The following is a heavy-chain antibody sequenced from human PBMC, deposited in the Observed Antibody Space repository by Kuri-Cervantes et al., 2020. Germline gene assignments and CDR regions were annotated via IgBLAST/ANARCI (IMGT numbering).Heavy chain of an antibody. V-gene: IGHV1-3*01. CDR2: INAGNGNT. J-gene: IGHJ6*03. CDR1: GYSFTSYA. CDR3: ARAYSSRVWDYYYMDV. Sequence: ASVKVSCKSSGYSFTSYAMHWVRQAPGQRLEWMGWINAGNGNTKYSQKFQGRVTTTRDTSASTAYMELSSLRSEDTAVYYCARAYSSRVWDYYYMDVWGKGTTVTVSS. D-gene: IGHD6-19*01.